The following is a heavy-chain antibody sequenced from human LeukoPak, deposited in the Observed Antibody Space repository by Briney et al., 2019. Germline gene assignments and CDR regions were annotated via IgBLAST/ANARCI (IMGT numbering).Heavy chain of an antibody. J-gene: IGHJ4*02. CDR3: ARVHSSSWGGFDY. D-gene: IGHD6-13*01. V-gene: IGHV3-20*04. CDR2: INWNGGST. CDR1: GFTLDDYG. Sequence: GSLRLSCAASGFTLDDYGMSWVRQAPGKGLEWVSGINWNGGSTGYADSVKGRFTISRDNAKNSLYLQMNSLRAEDTALYYCARVHSSSWGGFDYWGQGTLVSASS.